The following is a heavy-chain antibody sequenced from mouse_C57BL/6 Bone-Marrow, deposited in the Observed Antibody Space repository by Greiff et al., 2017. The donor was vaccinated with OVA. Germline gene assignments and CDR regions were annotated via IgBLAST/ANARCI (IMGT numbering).Heavy chain of an antibody. V-gene: IGHV1-19*01. Sequence: VQLKESGPVLVKPGASVKMSCKASGYTFTDYYMNWVKQSHGKSLEWIGVINPYNGGTSYNQKFKGKATLTVDKSSSTAYMELNSLTSEDSAVYYCARWIFRGYWGQGTTLTVSS. D-gene: IGHD3-3*01. CDR2: INPYNGGT. J-gene: IGHJ2*01. CDR3: ARWIFRGY. CDR1: GYTFTDYY.